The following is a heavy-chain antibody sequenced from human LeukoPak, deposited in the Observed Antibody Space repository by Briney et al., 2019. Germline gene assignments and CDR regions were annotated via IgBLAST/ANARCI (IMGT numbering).Heavy chain of an antibody. CDR3: ARGRRAHGGMDV. J-gene: IGHJ6*02. CDR2: INHSGST. V-gene: IGHV4-34*01. Sequence: PSETLSLTCAVYGGSFSGYYWSWIRQPPGKGLEWIGEINHSGSTNYNPSLKSRVTISVDTSKNQFSLKPSSVTAADTAVYYCARGRRAHGGMDVWGQGTTVTVSS. CDR1: GGSFSGYY.